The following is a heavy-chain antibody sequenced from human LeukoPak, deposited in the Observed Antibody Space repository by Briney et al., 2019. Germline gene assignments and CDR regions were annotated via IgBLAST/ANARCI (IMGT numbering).Heavy chain of an antibody. D-gene: IGHD6-6*01. V-gene: IGHV1-69*05. J-gene: IGHJ6*03. CDR2: IIPIFGTA. Sequence: SVKVSCKASGGTFSSYAISWVRQAPGQGLEWMGRIIPIFGTANSAQKFHGRVTITTDESTSTAYMELSSLRSEDTAVYYCARDARSDETYYYYYMDVWGKGTTVTVSS. CDR3: ARDARSDETYYYYYMDV. CDR1: GGTFSSYA.